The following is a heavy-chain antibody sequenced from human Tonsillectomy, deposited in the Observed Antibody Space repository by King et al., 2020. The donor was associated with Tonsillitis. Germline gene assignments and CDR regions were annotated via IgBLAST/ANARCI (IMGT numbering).Heavy chain of an antibody. V-gene: IGHV1-69*01. CDR1: GGSFRTQT. CDR2: ITPIFATT. CDR3: ASGHYSSSSDFDH. J-gene: IGHJ4*02. Sequence: QLVQSGAEVKKPGSSVKVSCKASGGSFRTQTISWVRQAPEQGLEWVGGITPIFATTNYAQKFQGRVTITADESTKTAYMEVTSLTSEDTAIYYCASGHYSSSSDFDHWGQGNLVTVSS. D-gene: IGHD2-2*03.